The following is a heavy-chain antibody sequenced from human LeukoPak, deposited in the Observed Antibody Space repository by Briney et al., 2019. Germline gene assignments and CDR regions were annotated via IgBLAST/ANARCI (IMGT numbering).Heavy chain of an antibody. CDR2: INAGNGNT. V-gene: IGHV1-3*01. CDR3: ARLTVTTRSFDY. J-gene: IGHJ4*02. CDR1: GYTFTSYA. Sequence: ASVKVSCKASGYTFTSYAMHWVRQAPGQRLEWMGGINAGNGNTKYSQKFQGRVTITRDTSASTAYMELSSLRSEDTAVYYCARLTVTTRSFDYWGQGTLVTVSS. D-gene: IGHD4-17*01.